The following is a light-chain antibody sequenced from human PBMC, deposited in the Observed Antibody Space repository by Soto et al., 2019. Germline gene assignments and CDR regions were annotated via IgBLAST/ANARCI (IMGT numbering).Light chain of an antibody. J-gene: IGKJ1*01. CDR2: LGS. CDR1: QSLLHRNGNNF. Sequence: DIEMTQSPLILPVTPGEPASISCRSSQSLLHRNGNNFLDWYLQKPGQPPQLLIYLGSNRASGVPDRFSCSGSGTDFTLKISRVEAEDVGVYYCMQALQTPTFGQGTKVEIK. CDR3: MQALQTPT. V-gene: IGKV2-28*01.